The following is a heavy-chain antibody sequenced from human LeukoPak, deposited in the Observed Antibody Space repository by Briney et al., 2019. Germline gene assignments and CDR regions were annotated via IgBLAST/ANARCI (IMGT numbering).Heavy chain of an antibody. J-gene: IGHJ5*02. CDR3: TRGVNWFDP. Sequence: SETLSLTCAVYGGSFSGYYWSWIRQPPGKGLEWIGEINHSGSTNYNPSLKSRVTISVDTSKNQFSLKLSSVTAADTAVYYCTRGVNWFDPWGQGTLVTVSS. CDR2: INHSGST. CDR1: GGSFSGYY. V-gene: IGHV4-34*01.